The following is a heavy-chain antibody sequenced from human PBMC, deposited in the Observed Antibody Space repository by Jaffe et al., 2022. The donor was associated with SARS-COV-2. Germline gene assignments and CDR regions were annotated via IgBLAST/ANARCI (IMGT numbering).Heavy chain of an antibody. Sequence: QVQLVESGGGVVQPGRSLRLSCAASGFTFSSYGMHWVRQAPGKGLEWVAVISYDGSNKYYADSVKGRFTISRDNSKNTLYLQMNSLRAEDTAVYYCAKDHLFGADWGQGTLVTVSS. J-gene: IGHJ4*02. CDR2: ISYDGSNK. D-gene: IGHD3-10*02. CDR1: GFTFSSYG. CDR3: AKDHLFGAD. V-gene: IGHV3-30*18.